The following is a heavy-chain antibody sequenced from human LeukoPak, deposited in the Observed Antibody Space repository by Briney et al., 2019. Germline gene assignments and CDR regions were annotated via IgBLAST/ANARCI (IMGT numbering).Heavy chain of an antibody. J-gene: IGHJ4*02. Sequence: ASVKVSCKASGGTFSSYAISWVRQAPGQGLEWMGWINTNIGNPTYTQGFTGRFVFSLDTSVSTTYLQISNLKAEDTAVYYCARGIPVYGSSWSYYFDYWGQGTLVTVSS. CDR3: ARGIPVYGSSWSYYFDY. D-gene: IGHD6-13*01. V-gene: IGHV7-4-1*02. CDR1: GGTFSSYA. CDR2: INTNIGNP.